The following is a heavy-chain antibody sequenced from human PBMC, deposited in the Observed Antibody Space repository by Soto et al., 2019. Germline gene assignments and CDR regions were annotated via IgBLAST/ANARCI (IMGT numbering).Heavy chain of an antibody. J-gene: IGHJ6*02. D-gene: IGHD3-9*01. CDR1: GYSFTSYW. V-gene: IGHV5-51*01. Sequence: PGESLKISCKGSGYSFTSYWIGWVRQMPGKGLEWMGIIYPGDSDTRYSPSFQGQVTISADKSISTAYLQWSSLKASDTAMYYCARAHDILTRHYTHYYYSGMDVWGQGTTVTVSS. CDR2: IYPGDSDT. CDR3: ARAHDILTRHYTHYYYSGMDV.